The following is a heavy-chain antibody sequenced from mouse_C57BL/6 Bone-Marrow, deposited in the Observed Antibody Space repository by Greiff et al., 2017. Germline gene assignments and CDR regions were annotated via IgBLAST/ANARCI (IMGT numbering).Heavy chain of an antibody. CDR1: GYTFTSYW. V-gene: IGHV1-64*01. D-gene: IGHD1-1*02. Sequence: QVQLQQPGAELVKPGASVKLSCKASGYTFTSYWMHWVKQRPGQGLEWIGMIHPNSGSTKYNEKFKNKATLTVDKSSSTAYRQLSSLTSEDSAVYYCARRGRWYYAMDYWGQGTSVTVSS. CDR3: ARRGRWYYAMDY. CDR2: IHPNSGST. J-gene: IGHJ4*01.